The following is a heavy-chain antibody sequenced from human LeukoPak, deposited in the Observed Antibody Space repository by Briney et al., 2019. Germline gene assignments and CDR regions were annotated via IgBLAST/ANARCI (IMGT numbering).Heavy chain of an antibody. V-gene: IGHV4-59*11. Sequence: SETLSFTCTVGGGSLSGHYWGWIRQPPGKGLELVGHIYYTGTTFYNPSLNSRVTITLDTSRNQFSLRLTSVIAADTAVYYCARFSWGCSTASCYLTNWGQGALVTVSS. CDR1: GGSLSGHY. D-gene: IGHD2-2*01. CDR2: IYYTGTT. CDR3: ARFSWGCSTASCYLTN. J-gene: IGHJ4*02.